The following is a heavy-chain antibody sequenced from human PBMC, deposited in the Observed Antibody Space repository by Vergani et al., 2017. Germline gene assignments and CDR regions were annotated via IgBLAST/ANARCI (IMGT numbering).Heavy chain of an antibody. CDR1: GFTFSRIS. V-gene: IGHV3-48*04. CDR3: ARETDTGSSVSYNYYAMDV. Sequence: EVQLVESGGGLVQPGGSLRLSCAASGFTFSRISMNWVRQAPGTGLEWVSYMSSGYSKYYAASVKGRFTVSRDNTKNTLYLQMNSLRAEDTAVYYCARETDTGSSVSYNYYAMDVWGQGTTVSVSS. CDR2: MSSGYSK. D-gene: IGHD3-9*01. J-gene: IGHJ6*02.